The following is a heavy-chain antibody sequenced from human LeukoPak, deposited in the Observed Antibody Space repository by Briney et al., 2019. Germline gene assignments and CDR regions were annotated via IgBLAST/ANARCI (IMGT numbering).Heavy chain of an antibody. D-gene: IGHD6-13*01. CDR2: ISRGGSTT. CDR3: VRGVSISSSWYNDI. Sequence: GGSLRLSCAASGFTFSDSYMSWIRQAPGKGLEWVSYISRGGSTTYYADSVKGRFTISRDNAKNSLYLQMNSLRAEDTAVYYCVRGVSISSSWYNDIWGQGTMVTVSS. J-gene: IGHJ3*02. CDR1: GFTFSDSY. V-gene: IGHV3-11*01.